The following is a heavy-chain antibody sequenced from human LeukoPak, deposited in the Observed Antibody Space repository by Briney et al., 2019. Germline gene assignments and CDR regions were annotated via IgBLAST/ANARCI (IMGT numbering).Heavy chain of an antibody. CDR1: GGSISSYS. J-gene: IGHJ4*02. CDR2: IYTSGST. Sequence: SETLSLTCTVSGGSISSYSWSWIRQPAGKGLEWIGRIYTSGSTNYNPSLKSRVTMSVDTSKNHFSLRLSSVPAADTAVYYCARDFVITYYYDSSGYFRTPYFDYWGQGTLVTVSS. D-gene: IGHD3-22*01. CDR3: ARDFVITYYYDSSGYFRTPYFDY. V-gene: IGHV4-4*07.